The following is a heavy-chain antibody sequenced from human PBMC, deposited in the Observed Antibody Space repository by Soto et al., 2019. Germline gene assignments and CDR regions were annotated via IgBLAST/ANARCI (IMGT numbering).Heavy chain of an antibody. CDR2: INHSGST. D-gene: IGHD1-26*01. CDR1: GGSFSGYY. Sequence: QVQLQQWGAGLLKPSETLSLTCAVYGGSFSGYYWSWIRQPPGKGLEWIGEINHSGSTNYNPSLKSRVTISVDTSKNQFSLKLSSVTAADTAVYYCARVRRSYLFDYWGQGTLVTVSS. J-gene: IGHJ4*02. CDR3: ARVRRSYLFDY. V-gene: IGHV4-34*01.